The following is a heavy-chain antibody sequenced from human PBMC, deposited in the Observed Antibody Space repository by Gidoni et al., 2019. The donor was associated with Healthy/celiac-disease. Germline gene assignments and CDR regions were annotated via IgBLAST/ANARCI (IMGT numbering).Heavy chain of an antibody. D-gene: IGHD4-17*01. V-gene: IGHV1-2*04. J-gene: IGHJ4*02. Sequence: QVQLVQSGAEVKKPGASVKVSCKASGYTFTGYYMHWVRQAPGQGLEWMGWINPNSGGTNYAQKCQGWVTMTRDTSISTAYMELSRLRSDDTAVYYCARAPVGGDYSYDYWGQGTLVTVSS. CDR2: INPNSGGT. CDR3: ARAPVGGDYSYDY. CDR1: GYTFTGYY.